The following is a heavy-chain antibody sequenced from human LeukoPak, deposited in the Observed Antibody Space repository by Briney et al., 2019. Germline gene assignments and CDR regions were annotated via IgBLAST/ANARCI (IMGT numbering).Heavy chain of an antibody. V-gene: IGHV5-51*01. CDR3: ARLVDYGSGSRYFDY. Sequence: GESLKISCKGSGYSFPTYWIGWVRQMPGKGLEWMGIIYPGDSDTSYSPSFQGQVTISADKSISTAYVQWSSLQASDTAMYYCARLVDYGSGSRYFDYWGQGTLVTVSS. CDR1: GYSFPTYW. D-gene: IGHD3-10*01. CDR2: IYPGDSDT. J-gene: IGHJ4*02.